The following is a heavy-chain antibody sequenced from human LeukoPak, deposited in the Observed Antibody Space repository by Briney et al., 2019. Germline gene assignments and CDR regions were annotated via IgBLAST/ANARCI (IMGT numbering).Heavy chain of an antibody. Sequence: GGSLRLSCAASGFTFSSYSMNWVRQAPGNGLEWVSSISSSSSYIFYADAVKGRFTISRDNAKISLYLQMNSLRAEDTAVYYCARDATRSGSYPFDYWGQGTLVTVSS. CDR2: ISSSSSYI. D-gene: IGHD1-26*01. CDR3: ARDATRSGSYPFDY. J-gene: IGHJ4*02. V-gene: IGHV3-21*01. CDR1: GFTFSSYS.